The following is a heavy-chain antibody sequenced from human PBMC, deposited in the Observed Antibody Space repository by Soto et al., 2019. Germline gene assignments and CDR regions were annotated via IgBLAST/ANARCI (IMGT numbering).Heavy chain of an antibody. J-gene: IGHJ4*02. CDR2: MNPNSGNT. Sequence: ASVKVSCKASGYTFTSYDINWVRQATGQGLEWMGWMNPNSGNTGYAQKFQGRVTMTRNTSISTAYMELSSLRSEDTAVYYCARVGATKRGFGYWGQGTLATVSS. D-gene: IGHD1-26*01. V-gene: IGHV1-8*01. CDR1: GYTFTSYD. CDR3: ARVGATKRGFGY.